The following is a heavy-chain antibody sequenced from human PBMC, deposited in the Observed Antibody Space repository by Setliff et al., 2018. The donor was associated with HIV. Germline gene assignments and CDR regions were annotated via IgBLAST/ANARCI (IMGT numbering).Heavy chain of an antibody. Sequence: GSLRLSCAASGFTFSSYAMSWVRQAPGKGLEWVSAISGSGGSTYYADSVRGRFTISRDNYKNTLYLQMKSLRAEDTAVYYCAREDPPADFHFWSGRLADWGQGSLVTVSS. D-gene: IGHD3-3*02. CDR1: GFTFSSYA. J-gene: IGHJ4*02. CDR3: AREDPPADFHFWSGRLAD. V-gene: IGHV3-23*01. CDR2: ISGSGGST.